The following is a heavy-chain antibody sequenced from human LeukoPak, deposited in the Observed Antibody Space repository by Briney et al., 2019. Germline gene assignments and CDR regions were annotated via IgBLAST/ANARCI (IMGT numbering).Heavy chain of an antibody. CDR2: ISSSSSYI. V-gene: IGHV3-21*04. D-gene: IGHD5-12*01. Sequence: GGSLRLSCAASGFTFSSYSMNWVRQAPGKGLEWVSSISSSSSYIYYADSVKGRFTISRDNSKNTLYLQMNSLRAEDTAVYYCAKEGRWLQSRAFDIWGQGTMVTVSS. J-gene: IGHJ3*02. CDR3: AKEGRWLQSRAFDI. CDR1: GFTFSSYS.